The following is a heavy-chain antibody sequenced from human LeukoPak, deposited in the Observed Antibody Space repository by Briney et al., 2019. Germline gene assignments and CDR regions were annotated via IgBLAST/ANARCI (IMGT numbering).Heavy chain of an antibody. D-gene: IGHD5-24*01. CDR1: GYTFSSYA. CDR2: ITPGGGT. J-gene: IGHJ4*02. V-gene: IGHV1-2*02. Sequence: APVKVSCKASGYTFSSYAMHWVRQAPGQGLQWMGWITPGGGTNYPQKFQGRVAITWDTSITTAYMDLSRLTSDDTAVYYCARGRYGDGFAHFDYWSQGALVTVSS. CDR3: ARGRYGDGFAHFDY.